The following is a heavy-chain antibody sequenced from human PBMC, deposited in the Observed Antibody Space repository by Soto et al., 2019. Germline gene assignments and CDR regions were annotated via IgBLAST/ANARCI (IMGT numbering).Heavy chain of an antibody. CDR3: ARDVFPGISSYYFDY. CDR2: ISSSSSSYI. Sequence: GGSLRLSCAASGFTFSSYSMNWVRQAPGKGLEWVSSISSSSSSYIYYADSVKGRFTISRDNAKNSLYLQMNSLRAEDTAVYYCARDVFPGISSYYFDYWGQGTLVTVSS. CDR1: GFTFSSYS. J-gene: IGHJ4*02. V-gene: IGHV3-21*01. D-gene: IGHD1-1*01.